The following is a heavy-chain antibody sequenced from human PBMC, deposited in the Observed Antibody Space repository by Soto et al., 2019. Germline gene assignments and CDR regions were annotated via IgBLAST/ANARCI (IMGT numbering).Heavy chain of an antibody. Sequence: GGSLRLSCAASGFTFSSYDMHWVRQATGKGLEWVSAIGTAGDTYYPGSVKGRFTISRENAKNSLYLQMNSLRAEDTAVYYCARGPTGYDFWSGYPYYGMDVWGQGTTVTVSS. D-gene: IGHD3-3*01. CDR3: ARGPTGYDFWSGYPYYGMDV. CDR1: GFTFSSYD. V-gene: IGHV3-13*01. J-gene: IGHJ6*02. CDR2: IGTAGDT.